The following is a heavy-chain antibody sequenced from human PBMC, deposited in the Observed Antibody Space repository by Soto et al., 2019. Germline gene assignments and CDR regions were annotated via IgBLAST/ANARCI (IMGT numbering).Heavy chain of an antibody. J-gene: IGHJ6*03. CDR3: AKGRDYGDSVHYYYYMDV. CDR1: GFTFSSYG. D-gene: IGHD4-17*01. CDR2: TSSDGTNR. V-gene: IGHV3-30*18. Sequence: QVQLVESGGGVVQPGGSLRLSCTASGFTFSSYGMHWVRQAPGKGLEWVAITSSDGTNRYYSDSVKGRFTISRDNSENPLYLQMNSLRAEDTALYYCAKGRDYGDSVHYYYYMDVWGKGTTVTVSS.